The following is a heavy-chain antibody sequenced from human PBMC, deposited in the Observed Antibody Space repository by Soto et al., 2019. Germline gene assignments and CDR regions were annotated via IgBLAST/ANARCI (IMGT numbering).Heavy chain of an antibody. D-gene: IGHD6-13*01. J-gene: IGHJ5*02. CDR1: GFTFSSYS. Sequence: EVQLVESGGGLVKPGGSLRLSCAASGFTFSSYSMNWVRQAPGKGLEWVSSISSSSSYIYYADSVKGRFTIPRDNAKNSLYLQMNSLRAEDTAVYYCARDLEQQLVGWFDPWGQGTLVTVSS. V-gene: IGHV3-21*01. CDR2: ISSSSSYI. CDR3: ARDLEQQLVGWFDP.